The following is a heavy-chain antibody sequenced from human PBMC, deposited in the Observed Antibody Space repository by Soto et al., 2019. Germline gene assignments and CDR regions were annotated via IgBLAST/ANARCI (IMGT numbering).Heavy chain of an antibody. V-gene: IGHV4-34*01. CDR3: ARDIRDHTSSLH. Sequence: SETLSLTCAVYGGSFSGYYWSWIRQPPGKGLEWIGEINHSGSTNYNPSLKSRVTISVDTSKNQFSLKLSSVTAADTAVYYCARDIRDHTSSLHWGQGTLVTVSS. CDR2: INHSGST. D-gene: IGHD3-10*01. J-gene: IGHJ1*01. CDR1: GGSFSGYY.